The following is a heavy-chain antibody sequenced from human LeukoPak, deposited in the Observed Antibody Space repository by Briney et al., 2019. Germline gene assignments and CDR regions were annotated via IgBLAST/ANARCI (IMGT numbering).Heavy chain of an antibody. Sequence: GGSLRLSCAASGFTFSNYGMYWVRQAPGKGLEWVAVIWSDGTNRLHADSVKGRFTISRGNAKNSLYLQMSSLRAEDTALYLCAGGDRNGWYFYYWGQGTLVTVSS. D-gene: IGHD6-19*01. V-gene: IGHV3-33*01. CDR2: IWSDGTNR. CDR1: GFTFSNYG. CDR3: AGGDRNGWYFYY. J-gene: IGHJ4*02.